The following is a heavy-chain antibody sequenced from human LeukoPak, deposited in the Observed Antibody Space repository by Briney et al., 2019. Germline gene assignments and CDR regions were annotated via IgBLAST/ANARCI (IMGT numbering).Heavy chain of an antibody. J-gene: IGHJ5*02. CDR2: IYYSGST. CDR1: GGSISSSNYY. V-gene: IGHV4-39*07. CDR3: ARGQGGYDILTGYYGGSSSSNWFDP. Sequence: ASETLSLTCTVSGGSISSSNYYWGWIRQPPGKGLEWIGSIYYSGSTYYNPSLKSRVTISVDTSKNQFSLKLSSVTAADTAVYYCARGQGGYDILTGYYGGSSSSNWFDPWGQGTLVTVSS. D-gene: IGHD3-9*01.